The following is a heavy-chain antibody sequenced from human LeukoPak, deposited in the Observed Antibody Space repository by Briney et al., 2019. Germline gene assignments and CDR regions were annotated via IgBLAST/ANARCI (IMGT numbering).Heavy chain of an antibody. CDR3: ARGRWLGY. Sequence: SETLSLTCSVSGGSITSGRYYWTWIRQPPGKGLEWIGYIYYSGSTNYNPSLKSRVTISVDTSKNQFSLKLSSVTAADTAVYYCARGRWLGYWGQGTLVTVSS. V-gene: IGHV4-61*01. D-gene: IGHD4-23*01. CDR1: GGSITSGRYY. CDR2: IYYSGST. J-gene: IGHJ4*02.